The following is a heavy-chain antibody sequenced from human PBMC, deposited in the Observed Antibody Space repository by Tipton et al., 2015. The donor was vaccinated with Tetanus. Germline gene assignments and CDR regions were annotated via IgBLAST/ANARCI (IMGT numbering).Heavy chain of an antibody. CDR1: GGSISSSSYY. J-gene: IGHJ5*02. D-gene: IGHD3-3*01. CDR2: IYYSGST. V-gene: IGHV4-39*01. CDR3: ARHHQPYYDFWSGSRDLDNWFDP. Sequence: TLSLTCTVSGGSISSSSYYWGWIRQPPGKGLEWIGSIYYSGSTYYNPSLKSRVTISVDTPKNQFSLKLSSVTAADTAVYYCARHHQPYYDFWSGSRDLDNWFDPWGHGTLVTVSS.